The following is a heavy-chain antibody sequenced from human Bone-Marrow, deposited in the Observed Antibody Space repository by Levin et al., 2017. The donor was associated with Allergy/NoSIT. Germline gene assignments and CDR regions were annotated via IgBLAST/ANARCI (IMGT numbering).Heavy chain of an antibody. CDR2: IRSQANSYTT. J-gene: IGHJ4*02. CDR1: GFNFRGSA. D-gene: IGHD3-22*01. V-gene: IGHV3-73*01. Sequence: GGSLRLSCAASGFNFRGSAMHWVRQASGKGLEWVARIRSQANSYTTGYAASVRGRFTISRDDSKNTAYLQMNSLKIEDTAVYYCTRLGYDTGDYWGQGAVVTVSS. CDR3: TRLGYDTGDY.